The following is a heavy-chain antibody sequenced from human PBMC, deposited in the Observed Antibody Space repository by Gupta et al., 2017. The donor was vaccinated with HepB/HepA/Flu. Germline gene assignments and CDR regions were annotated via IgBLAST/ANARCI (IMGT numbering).Heavy chain of an antibody. Sequence: EVQLLESGGGLVQPGGSLRLSCAASGFTFSNLAMSWVRQAPGKGLEWVSAISGSGGSTYYADSVKGRFTISRDNSKSTLYLQMNSLRAEDTAVYYCAKSKYGWYYFDNWGQGTLVTVSS. CDR1: GFTFSNLA. CDR2: ISGSGGST. D-gene: IGHD6-19*01. J-gene: IGHJ4*02. V-gene: IGHV3-23*01. CDR3: AKSKYGWYYFDN.